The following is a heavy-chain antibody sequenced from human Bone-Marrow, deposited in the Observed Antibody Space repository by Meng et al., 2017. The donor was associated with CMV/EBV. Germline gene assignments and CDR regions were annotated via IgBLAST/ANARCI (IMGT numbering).Heavy chain of an antibody. V-gene: IGHV4-34*01. Sequence: SETLSLTCAVYGGSFSGYYWSWIRQPPGKGLEWIGEINHSGSTNYNPSLKSRVTISVDTSKNQFSLKLSPVTAADTAVYYCARRGSIAARRNWFDPWGQGTLVTVSS. J-gene: IGHJ5*02. CDR1: GGSFSGYY. D-gene: IGHD6-6*01. CDR3: ARRGSIAARRNWFDP. CDR2: INHSGST.